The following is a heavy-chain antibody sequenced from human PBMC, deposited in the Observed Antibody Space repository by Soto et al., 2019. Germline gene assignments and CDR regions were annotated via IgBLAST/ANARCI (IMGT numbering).Heavy chain of an antibody. Sequence: PSETLSLTCTVSGGSISSGGYYWSWIRQHPGKGLEWIGYIYYSGSTYYNPSLKSRVTISVDTSKNQFSLKLSSVTAADTAVYYCARDCRIAAPSVMYYYYGMDVWGQGTTVTVSS. CDR2: IYYSGST. D-gene: IGHD6-13*01. J-gene: IGHJ6*02. CDR1: GGSISSGGYY. CDR3: ARDCRIAAPSVMYYYYGMDV. V-gene: IGHV4-31*03.